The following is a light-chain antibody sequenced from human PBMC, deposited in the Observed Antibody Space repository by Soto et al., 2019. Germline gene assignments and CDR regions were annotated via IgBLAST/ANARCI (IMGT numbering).Light chain of an antibody. V-gene: IGLV2-14*01. CDR3: RSYTSSSTSSV. Sequence: QSGLTQPASVPGSPGQSITISCTGASSDVGGYNYVSWYQQHPGKAPKVMISEVSNRPSGVSNRFSGFKSGNTASLTISGLPAEDEADYCCRSYTSSSTSSVFGTGTQVTVL. CDR2: EVS. J-gene: IGLJ1*01. CDR1: SSDVGGYNY.